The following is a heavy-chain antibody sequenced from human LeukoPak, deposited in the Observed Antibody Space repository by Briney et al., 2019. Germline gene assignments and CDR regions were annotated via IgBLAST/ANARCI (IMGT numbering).Heavy chain of an antibody. J-gene: IGHJ5*02. D-gene: IGHD3-10*01. CDR3: ARFSMVRGEGGNWFDP. CDR2: IYYSGST. V-gene: IGHV4-59*01. CDR1: GGSISSYY. Sequence: SETLSLTRTVSGGSISSYYWSWIRQPPGKGLEWIGYIYYSGSTNYNPSLKSRVTISVDTSKNQFSLKLSSVTAADTAVYYCARFSMVRGEGGNWFDPWGQGTLVTVSS.